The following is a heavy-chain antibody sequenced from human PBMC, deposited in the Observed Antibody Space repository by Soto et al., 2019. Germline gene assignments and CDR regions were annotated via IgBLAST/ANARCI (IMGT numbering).Heavy chain of an antibody. Sequence: SETLSLTCTVSGGSISSINDYWGWIRQPPGKGLEWIGSIYYSGSSYYNPSLKSRVTISVDTSKNQFSLKLNSVTAADTAVYYCARHDGFSSGWIFDYWGHGTLVTVSS. D-gene: IGHD6-19*01. CDR3: ARHDGFSSGWIFDY. V-gene: IGHV4-39*01. J-gene: IGHJ4*01. CDR2: IYYSGSS. CDR1: GGSISSINDY.